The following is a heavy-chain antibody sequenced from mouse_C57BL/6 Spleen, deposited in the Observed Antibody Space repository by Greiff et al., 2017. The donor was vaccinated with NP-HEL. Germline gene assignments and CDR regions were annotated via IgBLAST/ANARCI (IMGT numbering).Heavy chain of an antibody. CDR1: GFTFSSYA. CDR3: ARGGITTGDY. V-gene: IGHV5-4*01. D-gene: IGHD1-1*01. Sequence: EVQVVESGGGLVKPGGSLKLSCAASGFTFSSYAMSWVRQTPEKRLEWVATISDGGSYTYYPDNVKGRFTISRDNAKNNLYLQMSHLKSEDTAMYYCARGGITTGDYWGQGTSVTVSS. J-gene: IGHJ4*01. CDR2: ISDGGSYT.